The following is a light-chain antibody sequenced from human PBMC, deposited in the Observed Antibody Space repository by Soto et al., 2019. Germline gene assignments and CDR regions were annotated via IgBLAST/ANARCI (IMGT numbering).Light chain of an antibody. CDR3: QSYDSSLSAWV. CDR2: GNT. J-gene: IGLJ3*02. V-gene: IGLV1-40*01. CDR1: SSNIGAGYD. Sequence: QSVLTQPPSVSGAPGQRVTISCTASSSNIGAGYDVHWYQHLPGTAPKLLIYGNTNRPSVVPDRFSGSKSGTSASLAITGLQAEDEADYYCQSYDSSLSAWVFGGGTKLTVL.